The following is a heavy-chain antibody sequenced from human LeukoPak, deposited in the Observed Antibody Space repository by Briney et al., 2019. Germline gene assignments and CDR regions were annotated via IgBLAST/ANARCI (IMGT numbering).Heavy chain of an antibody. CDR3: ARGGCSSASCYLFDY. CDR1: GFTFSSYS. D-gene: IGHD2-2*01. V-gene: IGHV3-21*01. Sequence: GGSLRLSCAASGFTFSSYSMNWVRQAPGKGLEWVSSISSSSSYIYYADSVKGRFTISRDNAKNSLYLQMNSLRAEDTAVYYCARGGCSSASCYLFDYWGQGTLVTVSS. CDR2: ISSSSSYI. J-gene: IGHJ4*02.